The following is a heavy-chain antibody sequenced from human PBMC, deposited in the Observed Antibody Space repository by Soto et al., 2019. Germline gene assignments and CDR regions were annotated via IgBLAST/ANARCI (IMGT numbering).Heavy chain of an antibody. Sequence: PGGSLRLSCAASGFTFSNYWMNWVRQVPGKGLEWVANIKEDGSEKRYVDSVKGRFTISRDNAQNSLYLQMSSLSVEDTAVYYCARDQSNNWSGPFDYWGQGTLVTVSS. CDR3: ARDQSNNWSGPFDY. J-gene: IGHJ4*02. CDR2: IKEDGSEK. CDR1: GFTFSNYW. V-gene: IGHV3-7*03. D-gene: IGHD1-1*01.